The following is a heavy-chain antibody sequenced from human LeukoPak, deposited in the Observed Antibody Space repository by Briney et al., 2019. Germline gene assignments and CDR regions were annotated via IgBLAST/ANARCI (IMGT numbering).Heavy chain of an antibody. CDR1: GSTFSSYW. J-gene: IGHJ5*01. CDR3: ARTEGTVAYDS. V-gene: IGHV3-74*01. Sequence: GGSLRLSCAASGSTFSSYWMHWVRQAPGKGLVWVSRINSDGSGTIYADPVRGRFTISRDNAKNTLYLQVNSLRAEDTAVYYCARTEGTVAYDSWGQGTLVTVSS. CDR2: INSDGSGT. D-gene: IGHD4-23*01.